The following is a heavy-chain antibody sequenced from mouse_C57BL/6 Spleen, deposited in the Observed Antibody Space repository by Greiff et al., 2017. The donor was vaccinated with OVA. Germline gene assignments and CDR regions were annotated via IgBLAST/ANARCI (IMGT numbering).Heavy chain of an antibody. CDR1: GYTFTGYW. J-gene: IGHJ2*01. CDR3: GREIYGGVYVDD. Sequence: VQLQQPGAELMKPGASVKLSCKATGYTFTGYWIEWVKQRPGHGLEWIGEILPGSGSTNYNEKFKGKATFTVDTSSNTAYMQLSSLTTEDSAVYYCGREIYGGVYVDDWGKGTTLTVSS. V-gene: IGHV1-9*01. D-gene: IGHD1-1*01. CDR2: ILPGSGST.